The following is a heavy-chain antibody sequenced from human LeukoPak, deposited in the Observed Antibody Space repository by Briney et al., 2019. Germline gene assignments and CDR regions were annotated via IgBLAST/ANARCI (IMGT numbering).Heavy chain of an antibody. Sequence: GGSLRLSCAASGFAFSSYSMNWVRQAPGKGLEWISHISSSSSTIYNADSVKGRFTISRDNAKNSVYLQMSSLRAEDTAVYYCARGVQEGFLEWVGDYWGQGILVTVSS. CDR3: ARGVQEGFLEWVGDY. V-gene: IGHV3-48*01. J-gene: IGHJ4*02. CDR2: ISSSSSTI. D-gene: IGHD3-3*01. CDR1: GFAFSSYS.